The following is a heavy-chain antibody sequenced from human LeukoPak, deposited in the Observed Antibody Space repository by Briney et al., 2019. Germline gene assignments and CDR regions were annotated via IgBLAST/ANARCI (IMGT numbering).Heavy chain of an antibody. J-gene: IGHJ4*02. CDR2: IHSSGTVK. CDR1: RFPFSIYE. D-gene: IGHD5-12*01. CDR3: ALLTVASYFDY. V-gene: IGHV3-48*03. Sequence: GGSLRLSCVVSRFPFSIYEMNWVRQAPGKGLEWVSNIHSSGTVKYYSDSVKSRFSISRDNAKSSLYLQMNSLRVEDTAVYYCALLTVASYFDYWGQGALVTVSS.